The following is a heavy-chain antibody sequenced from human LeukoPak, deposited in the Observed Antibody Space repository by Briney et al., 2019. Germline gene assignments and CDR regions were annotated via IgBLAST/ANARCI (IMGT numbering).Heavy chain of an antibody. J-gene: IGHJ4*02. Sequence: ASVKVSCKASGYTFTGYYMHWVRQAPGQGLEWMGWINPNSGGTNYAQKFQGRVTMTRDTSISIAYMELSRLRSDDTAVYYCARARIYDFWSGYPDYWGQGTLVTVSS. D-gene: IGHD3-3*01. CDR3: ARARIYDFWSGYPDY. CDR1: GYTFTGYY. CDR2: INPNSGGT. V-gene: IGHV1-2*02.